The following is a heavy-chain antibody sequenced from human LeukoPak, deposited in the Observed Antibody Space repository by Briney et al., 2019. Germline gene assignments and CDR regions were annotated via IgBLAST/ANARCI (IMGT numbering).Heavy chain of an antibody. CDR3: ASEDYSTGFDY. J-gene: IGHJ4*02. CDR1: GFTFSSYA. CDR2: ISANGGST. D-gene: IGHD6-19*01. V-gene: IGHV3-23*01. Sequence: GGSLRLSCAASGFTFSSYAMSWVRQAPGKGLEWVSAISANGGSTFYADSVKGRFTISRDNSKNTLYLQMNSLRAEDTAVYYCASEDYSTGFDYWGQGILVTVSS.